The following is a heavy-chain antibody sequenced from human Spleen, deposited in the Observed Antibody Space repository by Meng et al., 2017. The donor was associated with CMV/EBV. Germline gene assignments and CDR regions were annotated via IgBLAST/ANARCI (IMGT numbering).Heavy chain of an antibody. J-gene: IGHJ6*02. V-gene: IGHV3-15*01. CDR1: GFTFSNAW. Sequence: GESLKISCAASGFTFSNAWMSWVRQAPGKGLEWVGRIKSKTDGGTTDYAAPVKGRFTISRDDSKNTLYLQMNSLKTEDTAVYYCTTDSDYSLDYYYYYGMDVWGQGTTVTVSS. CDR2: IKSKTDGGTT. D-gene: IGHD4-11*01. CDR3: TTDSDYSLDYYYYYGMDV.